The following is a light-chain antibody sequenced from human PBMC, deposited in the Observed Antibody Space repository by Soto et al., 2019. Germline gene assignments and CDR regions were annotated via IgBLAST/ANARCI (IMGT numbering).Light chain of an antibody. CDR3: QQRSNWLWT. CDR1: QSVSSY. J-gene: IGKJ5*01. CDR2: DAS. V-gene: IGKV3-11*01. Sequence: EIVLTQSPATLSLSPGERATLSCRASQSVSSYLAWYQQKPGQAPRLLIYDASNRATGIPARFSGSGSGTDFTLTISSLEPEDFAVYYCQQRSNWLWTFGQGTRLEIK.